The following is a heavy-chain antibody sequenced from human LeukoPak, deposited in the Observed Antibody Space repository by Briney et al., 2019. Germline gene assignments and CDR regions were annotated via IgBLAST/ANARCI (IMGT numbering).Heavy chain of an antibody. J-gene: IGHJ3*01. CDR1: GFTVSSYG. Sequence: PGGSLRLSCAVSGFTVSSYGMTWVRQAPGKGLEWVSAFSATDGSAQYAESVKGRFTISRDNSKNSLYLQMNSLRGEDTAVYYCAKARIAAAGTGAFDVWGQGTMVTVSS. CDR3: AKARIAAAGTGAFDV. D-gene: IGHD6-13*01. CDR2: FSATDGSA. V-gene: IGHV3-23*01.